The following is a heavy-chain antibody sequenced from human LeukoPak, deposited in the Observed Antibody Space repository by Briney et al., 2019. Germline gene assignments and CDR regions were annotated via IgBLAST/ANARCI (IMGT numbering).Heavy chain of an antibody. D-gene: IGHD2-21*01. CDR3: ASYLSGGDRGDY. V-gene: IGHV3-74*01. J-gene: IGHJ4*02. CDR2: INSDGSST. Sequence: PGGSLRLSCAVSGFTFSNYWMHWVRQAPGKGLVWVSRINSDGSSTTYADSVQGRFTISRDNAKNTLYLQMNSLRAEDMAVYYCASYLSGGDRGDYWGQGTLVTVSS. CDR1: GFTFSNYW.